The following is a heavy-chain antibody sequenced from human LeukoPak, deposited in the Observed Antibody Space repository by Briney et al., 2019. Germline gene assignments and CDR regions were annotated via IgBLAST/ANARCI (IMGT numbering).Heavy chain of an antibody. V-gene: IGHV1-8*01. D-gene: IGHD6-19*01. CDR3: ARASIAVPCGY. Sequence: ASVKVSCKASGYTFTSYDINWVRQAPGQGLGWMGWMNPNSGNTGYAQKFQGRVTMTRNTSISTAYMELSSLRSEDTAVYYCARASIAVPCGYWGQGTLVTVSS. J-gene: IGHJ4*02. CDR2: MNPNSGNT. CDR1: GYTFTSYD.